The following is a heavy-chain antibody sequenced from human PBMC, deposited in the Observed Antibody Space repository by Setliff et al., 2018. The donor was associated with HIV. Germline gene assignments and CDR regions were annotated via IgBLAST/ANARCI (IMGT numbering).Heavy chain of an antibody. CDR1: GYTFTSYD. V-gene: IGHV1-8*02. CDR3: ARVPFMSAWFSGGHDAFDI. Sequence: GASVKVSCKASGYTFTSYDIHWVRQATGQGLEWMGWMNPNSGNTGYAQRFQGRVTMNRDTSVSTAYLEMRSLRSDDTAVYYCARVPFMSAWFSGGHDAFDIWGQGTMVTVSS. J-gene: IGHJ3*02. CDR2: MNPNSGNT. D-gene: IGHD6-19*01.